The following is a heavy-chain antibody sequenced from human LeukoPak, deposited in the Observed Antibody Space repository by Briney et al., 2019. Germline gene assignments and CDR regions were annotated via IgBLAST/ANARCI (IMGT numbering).Heavy chain of an antibody. CDR2: ISSSSSTI. CDR3: ARDLSGYEPTDY. J-gene: IGHJ4*02. V-gene: IGHV3-48*01. D-gene: IGHD5-12*01. Sequence: GVSLRLSCAPSGFTFSSYSMNWVRQSRGEGRECVSYISSSSSTIYYADSVKGRFTISRDNAKNSLYLQMNSLRAEDTAVYYCARDLSGYEPTDYWGQGTLVTVSS. CDR1: GFTFSSYS.